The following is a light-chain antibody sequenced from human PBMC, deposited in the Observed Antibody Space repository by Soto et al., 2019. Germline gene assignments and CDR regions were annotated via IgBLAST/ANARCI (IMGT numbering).Light chain of an antibody. CDR1: QTVSSN. CDR2: GAS. V-gene: IGKV3-11*01. J-gene: IGKJ2*01. CDR3: QQSDSTPT. Sequence: IGLTQSPATVSVSPGERATLSCRASQTVSSNLAWYQQKPGQAPRLLIYGASSRATGIPDRFSGSGSGTDFTLTISSLEPEDFATYYCQQSDSTPTLGQGTKV.